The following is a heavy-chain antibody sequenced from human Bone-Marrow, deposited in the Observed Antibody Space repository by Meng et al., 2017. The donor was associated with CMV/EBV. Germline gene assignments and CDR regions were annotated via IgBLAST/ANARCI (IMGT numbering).Heavy chain of an antibody. V-gene: IGHV3-11*06. CDR3: ARRYCSGGSCYSDY. Sequence: GQLVGAGGGVFKPGGFLRLSCADSGFTFSDYYMSWIRQAPGKGLEWVSYISSSSSYTNYADSVKGRFTISRDNAKNSLYLQMNSLRAEDTAVYYCARRYCSGGSCYSDYWGQGTLVTVSS. CDR1: GFTFSDYY. CDR2: ISSSSSYT. D-gene: IGHD2-15*01. J-gene: IGHJ4*02.